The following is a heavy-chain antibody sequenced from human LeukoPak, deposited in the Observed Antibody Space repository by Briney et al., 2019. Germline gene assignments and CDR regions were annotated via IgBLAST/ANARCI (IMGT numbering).Heavy chain of an antibody. D-gene: IGHD1-26*01. Sequence: GGSLRLSCAASGFTFSSYAMSWVRQAPGKGLEWVSAISGSGGSTYYADSVKGRFTISRDNSKDTLYLQMNSLRAEDTAVYYCARGVVVGATFNWFDPWGQGTLVTVSS. CDR3: ARGVVVGATFNWFDP. CDR2: ISGSGGST. V-gene: IGHV3-23*01. J-gene: IGHJ5*02. CDR1: GFTFSSYA.